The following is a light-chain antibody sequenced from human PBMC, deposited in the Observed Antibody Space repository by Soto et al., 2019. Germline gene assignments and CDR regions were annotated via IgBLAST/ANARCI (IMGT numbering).Light chain of an antibody. CDR2: GTS. Sequence: EIVLTQSPGTLSLSPAERATLSCRASHSVSSSYLAWYQQKPGQAPRPLIYGTSSRATGIPDRFSGSGSGTDFTLTITRLQPEAVAVYYCQHYGSSPPSWTCGQGTKVDIK. J-gene: IGKJ1*01. V-gene: IGKV3-20*01. CDR3: QHYGSSPPSWT. CDR1: HSVSSSY.